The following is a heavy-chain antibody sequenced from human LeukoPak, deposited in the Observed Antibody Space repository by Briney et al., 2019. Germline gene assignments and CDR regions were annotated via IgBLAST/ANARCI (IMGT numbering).Heavy chain of an antibody. CDR3: AKGPLPHMDV. J-gene: IGHJ6*03. D-gene: IGHD1-26*01. CDR2: ISGSGGST. CDR1: GFTFSSYS. Sequence: PGGSLRLSCAASGFTFSSYSMNWVRQAPGKGLEWVSAISGSGGSTYYADSVKGRFTISRDNSKNTLYLQMNSLRAEDTAVYYCAKGPLPHMDVWGKGTTVTVSS. V-gene: IGHV3-23*01.